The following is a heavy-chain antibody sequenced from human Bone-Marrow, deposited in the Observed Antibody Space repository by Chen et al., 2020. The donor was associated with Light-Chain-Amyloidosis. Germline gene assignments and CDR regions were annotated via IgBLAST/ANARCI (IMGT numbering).Heavy chain of an antibody. V-gene: IGHV3-21*01. CDR3: ARFTYPQH. CDR2: IDSSGTYI. J-gene: IGHJ1*01. D-gene: IGHD3-10*01. CDR1: GFTFASYT. Sequence: GLVKPGGSLRLSCAASGFTFASYTMNWVRQAPGKGLEWVSSIDSSGTYINYADSTRGRFSISRDNAKNSLYLQMNSLRAEDTAVYYCARFTYPQHWGQGTLVTVSS.